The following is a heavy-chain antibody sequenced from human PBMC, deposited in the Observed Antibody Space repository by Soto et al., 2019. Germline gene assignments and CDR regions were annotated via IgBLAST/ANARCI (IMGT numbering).Heavy chain of an antibody. J-gene: IGHJ4*02. CDR2: IKEDGSEK. CDR3: ASTRLHDY. D-gene: IGHD4-4*01. CDR1: GFNFSVYW. Sequence: EVQLVESGGGLVQPGESLRLSCAVSGFNFSVYWMSWARQAPGKGLEWVANIKEDGSEKYYVDSVKGRFTISRDNAKKSLSLQMNGLRAEDTAVYYCASTRLHDYWGQGTLVTVSS. V-gene: IGHV3-7*01.